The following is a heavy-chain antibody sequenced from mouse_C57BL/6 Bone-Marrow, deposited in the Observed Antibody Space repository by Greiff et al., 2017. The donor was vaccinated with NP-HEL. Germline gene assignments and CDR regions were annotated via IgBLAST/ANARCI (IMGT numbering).Heavy chain of an antibody. CDR1: GYTFTSYW. CDR3: AGDLGRVPYYAMDY. CDR2: IDPSDSET. D-gene: IGHD4-1*01. J-gene: IGHJ4*01. V-gene: IGHV1-52*01. Sequence: QVQLQPGAELMRPGSSVKLSCKASGYTFTSYWMHWVKQRPIQGLEWIGNIDPSDSETHYNQKFKDKATLTVDKSSSTAYMQLSSLTSEDSAVYYCAGDLGRVPYYAMDYWGQGTSVTVSS.